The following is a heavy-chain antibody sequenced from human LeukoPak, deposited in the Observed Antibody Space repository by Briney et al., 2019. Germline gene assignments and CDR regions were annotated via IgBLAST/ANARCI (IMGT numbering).Heavy chain of an antibody. V-gene: IGHV1-46*01. CDR2: INPSGGST. D-gene: IGHD3-10*01. Sequence: ASVKVSCKASGYTFTSYYMRWVRQAPGQGLEWMGIINPSGGSTSYAQKFQGRVTMTRDMSTSTVYMELNSLRPEDTALYYRAKEGDYYGSGSHRDAFDMWGQGTMVTVSS. J-gene: IGHJ3*02. CDR3: AKEGDYYGSGSHRDAFDM. CDR1: GYTFTSYY.